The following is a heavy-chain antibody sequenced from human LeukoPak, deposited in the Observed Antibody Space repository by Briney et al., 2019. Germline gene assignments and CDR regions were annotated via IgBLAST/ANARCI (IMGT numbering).Heavy chain of an antibody. CDR2: ISAYNGDT. J-gene: IGHJ3*02. CDR1: GYTFINYG. CDR3: ARHYDAGKDDAFHI. D-gene: IGHD3-10*01. V-gene: IGHV1-18*01. Sequence: ASVKVSCKASGYTFINYGISWVRPAPGQGLEWMGWISAYNGDTNYAQKVQGRVTMTTETSTSTVYMELRSLRSDDTAVYYCARHYDAGKDDAFHIWGQGTMVTVSS.